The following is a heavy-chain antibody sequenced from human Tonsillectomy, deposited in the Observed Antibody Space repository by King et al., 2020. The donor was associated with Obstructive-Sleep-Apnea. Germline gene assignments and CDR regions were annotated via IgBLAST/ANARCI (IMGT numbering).Heavy chain of an antibody. Sequence: VQLVESGGELVKPGGSLRLSCAASGFTFIKGWMSWVRQAPGKGLEWVGRIKSKNDGGDTDYAAPVKGRFTVSRDDSKNKLYLQLNRLKREYTGVYYCATERAPYGAWSYLTYWGQGTLVTVSS. J-gene: IGHJ4*02. D-gene: IGHD1-26*01. V-gene: IGHV3-15*01. CDR2: IKSKNDGGDT. CDR3: ATERAPYGAWSYLTY. CDR1: GFTFIKGW.